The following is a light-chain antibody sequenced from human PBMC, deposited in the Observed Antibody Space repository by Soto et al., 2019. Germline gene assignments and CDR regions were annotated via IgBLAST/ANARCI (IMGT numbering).Light chain of an antibody. CDR1: QSINAR. CDR2: DAS. CDR3: QQYNSYPWT. J-gene: IGKJ1*01. V-gene: IGKV1-5*01. Sequence: DIQMTQSPFTLSASVGDRVTITCRASQSINARLAWHQQKPGKAPKVLIYDASNSESGVPSRFSGSGSGREFTLTISSLQPDDFATYYCQQYNSYPWTFGQGTKVDIK.